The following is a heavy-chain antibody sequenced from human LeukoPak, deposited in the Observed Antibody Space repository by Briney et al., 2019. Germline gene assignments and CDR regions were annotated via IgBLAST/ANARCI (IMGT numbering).Heavy chain of an antibody. Sequence: GGSLRLSCAASGFTFSSYGMHWVRQAPGKGLEWVAVIWYDGSNKYYADSVKGRFTISRDNSKNTLYLQMNSLRAEDTAVYYCARVSYSSSWYEVVDYWGQGTLVTVSS. V-gene: IGHV3-33*01. CDR2: IWYDGSNK. J-gene: IGHJ4*02. CDR3: ARVSYSSSWYEVVDY. CDR1: GFTFSSYG. D-gene: IGHD6-13*01.